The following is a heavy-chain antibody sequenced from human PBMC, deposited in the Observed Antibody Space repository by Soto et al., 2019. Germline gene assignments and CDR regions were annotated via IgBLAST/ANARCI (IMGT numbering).Heavy chain of an antibody. CDR2: ISGSGDRT. J-gene: IGHJ4*02. Sequence: EVQLLESGGGLVQPGGSLRLSCAASGFTFSNYAMSWLRQPPGKGLEWVSAISGSGDRTYYADSVKSRFTISRDNSKYTLYLQMNSLRAEDSAVYYCVKERRGHSYADSWGQGTLVTVSS. CDR1: GFTFSNYA. V-gene: IGHV3-23*01. D-gene: IGHD5-18*01. CDR3: VKERRGHSYADS.